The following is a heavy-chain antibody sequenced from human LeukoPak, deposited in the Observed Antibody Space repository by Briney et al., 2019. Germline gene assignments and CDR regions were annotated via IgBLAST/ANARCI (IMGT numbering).Heavy chain of an antibody. CDR2: ISPSGGST. J-gene: IGHJ3*02. CDR1: GYTFTSNY. V-gene: IGHV1-46*01. D-gene: IGHD1-1*01. Sequence: ASVKVSCKAFGYTFTSNYMHWVRQAPGQGPEWMGVISPSGGSTTYAQKFQGRVTLTRDMSTSTDYLELSSLRSEDTAVYYCAKDKGGWNANDAFDIWGQGTMVTVSS. CDR3: AKDKGGWNANDAFDI.